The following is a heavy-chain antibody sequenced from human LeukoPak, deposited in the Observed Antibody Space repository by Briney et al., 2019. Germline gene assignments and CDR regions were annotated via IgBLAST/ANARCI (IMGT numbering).Heavy chain of an antibody. V-gene: IGHV3-74*01. CDR1: GFTFSNHW. CDR2: INSDGNST. D-gene: IGHD3-16*02. J-gene: IGHJ4*02. CDR3: ARLPYRSGTIDH. Sequence: GGSLRLSCAASGFTFSNHWMHWVRQAPGKALVWVSRINSDGNSTSYEDSVKGRFTISRDNDNNTQYLEMNSLRAEDTAVYYCARLPYRSGTIDHWGQGTPVTVSS.